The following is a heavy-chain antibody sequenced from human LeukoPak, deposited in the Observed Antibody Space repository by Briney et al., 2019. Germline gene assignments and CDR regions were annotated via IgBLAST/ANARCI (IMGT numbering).Heavy chain of an antibody. V-gene: IGHV4-31*03. J-gene: IGHJ4*02. CDR3: ARGSNWNAVFGY. CDR2: IFYRGGT. D-gene: IGHD1-20*01. Sequence: PSQTLSLTCTVSGASISSGGYSWNWIRQHPGKGLEWIGSIFYRGGTHYNPSLKSRLTLSLDTSKNQFSLKLTSVTAADTAVFYCARGSNWNAVFGYWGQGTLVTVSS. CDR1: GASISSGGYS.